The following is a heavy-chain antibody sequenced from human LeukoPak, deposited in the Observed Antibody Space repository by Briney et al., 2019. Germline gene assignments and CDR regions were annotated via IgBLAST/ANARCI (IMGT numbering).Heavy chain of an antibody. Sequence: GASVKVSCKASGYTFTGYYMHWVRQAPGQGLEWMGRINPNSGGTNYAQKFQGRVTMTRDTSISTAYMELSSLRSEDTAVYYCARDLPLGYCSSTSCYKGWFDPWGQGTLVTVSS. CDR3: ARDLPLGYCSSTSCYKGWFDP. CDR2: INPNSGGT. CDR1: GYTFTGYY. J-gene: IGHJ5*02. V-gene: IGHV1-2*06. D-gene: IGHD2-2*02.